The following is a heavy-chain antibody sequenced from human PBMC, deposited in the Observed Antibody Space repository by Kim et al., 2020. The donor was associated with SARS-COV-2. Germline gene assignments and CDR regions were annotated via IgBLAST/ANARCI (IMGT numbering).Heavy chain of an antibody. CDR1: GFTFSNAW. CDR3: TTGGGGQ. CDR2: IKSKTDGGKT. Sequence: SCAASGFTFSNAWMSWVRQAPGKGLEWVGRIKSKTDGGKTDYAAPVKGRFTISRDDSKNTLYLQMNSLKTEDTAVYYCTTGGGGQWGQGTLAT. J-gene: IGHJ4*02. V-gene: IGHV3-15*01. D-gene: IGHD3-16*01.